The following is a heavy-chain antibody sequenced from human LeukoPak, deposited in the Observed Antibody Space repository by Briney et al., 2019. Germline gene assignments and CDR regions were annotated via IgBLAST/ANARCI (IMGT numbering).Heavy chain of an antibody. J-gene: IGHJ4*02. V-gene: IGHV3-69-1*01. CDR1: GFTLSDYS. D-gene: IGHD5-18*01. CDR3: ARVPPRGYSYGYYFDY. CDR2: ISGSNTI. Sequence: GGSLRLSCAASGFTLSDYSMSWVRQAPGKGLEWISYISGSNTISNADSVKGRFTISRDNANNSLYLQMNSLRAEDTAVYYCARVPPRGYSYGYYFDYWGQGTLVTVSP.